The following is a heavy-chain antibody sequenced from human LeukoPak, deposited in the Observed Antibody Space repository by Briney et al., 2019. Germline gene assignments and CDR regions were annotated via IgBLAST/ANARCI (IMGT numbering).Heavy chain of an antibody. CDR3: ARDSVTMVRGVIRPFDY. J-gene: IGHJ4*02. Sequence: GGSLRLSCAASGFTFSSYWMSWVRRAPGKGLEWVANIKQDGSEKYYVDSVKGRFTISRDNAKNSLYLQMNSLRAEDTAVYYCARDSVTMVRGVIRPFDYWGQGTLVTVSS. D-gene: IGHD3-10*01. CDR2: IKQDGSEK. V-gene: IGHV3-7*01. CDR1: GFTFSSYW.